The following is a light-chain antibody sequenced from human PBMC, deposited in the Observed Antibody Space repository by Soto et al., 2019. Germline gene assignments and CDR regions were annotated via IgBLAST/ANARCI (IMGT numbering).Light chain of an antibody. V-gene: IGLV2-14*01. CDR3: RSYTTTDRVV. Sequence: QSALTQPASVSGSPGQSITISCTGTSSDVGLYNYVSWYQQHPGKVPKLMISEVSKRPSGVSNRFSGSKSGNTASLTISGLQAEDEADYSCRSYTTTDRVVLGEGTKLTVL. CDR2: EVS. CDR1: SSDVGLYNY. J-gene: IGLJ2*01.